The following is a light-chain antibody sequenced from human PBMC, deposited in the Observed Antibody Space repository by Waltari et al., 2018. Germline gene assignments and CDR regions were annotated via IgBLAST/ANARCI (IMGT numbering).Light chain of an antibody. CDR2: DVS. V-gene: IGKV3-11*01. Sequence: EIVLTQSPATLSLSPGERATLSCRASQSVSRHLAWYQQKPGQAPRLLIYDVSNMATGIPGRFSGSGSGTDFTLTISSLEPEDFAVYFCQQCSNWPPEYTFGQGTKLEIK. CDR3: QQCSNWPPEYT. CDR1: QSVSRH. J-gene: IGKJ2*01.